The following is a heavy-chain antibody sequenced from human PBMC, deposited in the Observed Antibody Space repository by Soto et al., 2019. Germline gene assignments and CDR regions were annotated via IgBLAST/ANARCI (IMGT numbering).Heavy chain of an antibody. D-gene: IGHD6-13*01. CDR2: VYYSGST. CDR1: GGSVSSGSYY. Sequence: SETLSLTCTVSGGSVSSGSYYWSWIRQPPGKGLEWVGYVYYSGSTNYNPSLKSRVTISVDTSKNQFSLKLSSVTAADTAVYYCARIIAAAGTWWFVPWGQGTLVTVSS. V-gene: IGHV4-61*01. J-gene: IGHJ5*02. CDR3: ARIIAAAGTWWFVP.